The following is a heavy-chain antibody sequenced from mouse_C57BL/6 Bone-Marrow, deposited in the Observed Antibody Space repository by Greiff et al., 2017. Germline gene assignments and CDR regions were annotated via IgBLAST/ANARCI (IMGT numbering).Heavy chain of an antibody. Sequence: EVQLQQSGAELMKPGASVKLSCTASGFNIKDYYMHWVKQRPEQGLEWIGRIDPEDGDTEYAPKFQGKATMTADTSSNTAYLQLSSLTSEDTAVYYCTTGRWLLLDYWGQGTTLTVSS. CDR2: IDPEDGDT. J-gene: IGHJ2*01. CDR3: TTGRWLLLDY. V-gene: IGHV14-1*01. D-gene: IGHD2-3*01. CDR1: GFNIKDYY.